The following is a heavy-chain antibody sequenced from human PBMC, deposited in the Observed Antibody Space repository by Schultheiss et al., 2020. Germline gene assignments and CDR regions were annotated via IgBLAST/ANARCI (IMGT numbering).Heavy chain of an antibody. CDR3: ARHRRISWDLDL. CDR2: IYYSGST. J-gene: IGHJ4*02. D-gene: IGHD6-13*01. Sequence: SQTLSLTCTVSGGSISSYYWSWIRQPPGKGLEWIGYIYYSGSTNSNPSLKSRVTMSVDTSKKQFSLKLSSVTAADTAVYYCARHRRISWDLDLWGQGTLVTVSS. V-gene: IGHV4-59*08. CDR1: GGSISSYY.